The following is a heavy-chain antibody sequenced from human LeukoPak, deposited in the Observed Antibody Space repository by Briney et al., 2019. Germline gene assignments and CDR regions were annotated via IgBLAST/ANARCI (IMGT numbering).Heavy chain of an antibody. D-gene: IGHD2-15*01. Sequence: GGSLRLSCAASGFSFRNYLMGWVRQAPGKGLEWVANTKPDGSAEYYADSVRGRFTASRDNANNLLYLQMNRLRAEDTAVYYCARDGGLHTNFDYWGQGTLLTVSS. J-gene: IGHJ4*02. CDR1: GFSFRNYL. V-gene: IGHV3-7*01. CDR2: TKPDGSAE. CDR3: ARDGGLHTNFDY.